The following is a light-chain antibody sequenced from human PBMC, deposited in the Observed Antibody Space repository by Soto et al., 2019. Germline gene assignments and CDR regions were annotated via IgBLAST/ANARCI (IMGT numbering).Light chain of an antibody. CDR3: QQYGSSPRT. CDR1: QSLSSIY. J-gene: IGKJ1*01. Sequence: EIVFTQFPGAPSLSPGERATLSLPASQSLSSIYLAWYQQKPGQAPRLLIYRTSSRATGIPDRFSGSESETDFTLTISRLEPDDSAVYYCQQYGSSPRTFGPGTKVDIK. V-gene: IGKV3-20*01. CDR2: RTS.